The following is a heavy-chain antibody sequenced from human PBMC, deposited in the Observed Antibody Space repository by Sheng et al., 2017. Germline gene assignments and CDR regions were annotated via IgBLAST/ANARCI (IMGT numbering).Heavy chain of an antibody. CDR3: AKGEYSSGWYGY. D-gene: IGHD6-19*01. V-gene: IGHV3-30*02. CDR2: IRYDGSNK. CDR1: GFTFSSYG. J-gene: IGHJ4*02. Sequence: QVQLVESGGGVVQPGGSLRLSCAASGFTFSSYGMYWVRQAPGKGLEWVAFIRYDGSNKYYADSVKGRFTISRDNSKNTLYLQMNSLRAEDTAVYYCAKGEYSSGWYGYWGQGTLVTVSS.